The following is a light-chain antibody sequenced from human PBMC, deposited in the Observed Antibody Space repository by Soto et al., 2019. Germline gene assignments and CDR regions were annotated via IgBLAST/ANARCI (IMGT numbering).Light chain of an antibody. J-gene: IGLJ2*01. Sequence: QSVLTQPPSASGTPGQRVTISCSGSSSNIGSNYEYWYQQLPGTATKLLIYRNNQRPSGVPHRFSGSKSGTSASLAISRLRYEDEDDYYCAAWDDILSAVVFGGGTKLTVL. CDR1: SSNIGSNY. CDR2: RNN. CDR3: AAWDDILSAVV. V-gene: IGLV1-47*01.